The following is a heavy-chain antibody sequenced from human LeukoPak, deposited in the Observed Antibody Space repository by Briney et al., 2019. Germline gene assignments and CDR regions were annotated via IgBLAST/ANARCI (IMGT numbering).Heavy chain of an antibody. D-gene: IGHD6-19*01. CDR2: INPDGTTT. J-gene: IGHJ4*02. CDR1: GFTFSSNW. CDR3: ARAGIAVAGTPDYFDY. V-gene: IGHV3-74*01. Sequence: GGSLRLSCAASGFTFSSNWMHWVRQAPGRGLVWVSRINPDGTTTTYADSVKGRFTISRDNAKNTLYLQMNSLRAEDTAVYYCARAGIAVAGTPDYFDYWGQGTLVTVSS.